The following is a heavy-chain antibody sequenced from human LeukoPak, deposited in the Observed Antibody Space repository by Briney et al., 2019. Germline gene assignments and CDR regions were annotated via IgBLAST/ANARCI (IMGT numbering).Heavy chain of an antibody. CDR2: IYYSGST. V-gene: IGHV4-59*12. J-gene: IGHJ5*02. CDR1: GGSISSYY. CDR3: ATLMTTVSTRWFDP. D-gene: IGHD4-17*01. Sequence: PSETLSLTCTVSGGSISSYYWSWIRQPPGKGLEWIGYIYYSGSTNYNPSLKSRVTISVDTSKNQFSLKLTSVTAADTAVYYCATLMTTVSTRWFDPWGQGTLVTVSS.